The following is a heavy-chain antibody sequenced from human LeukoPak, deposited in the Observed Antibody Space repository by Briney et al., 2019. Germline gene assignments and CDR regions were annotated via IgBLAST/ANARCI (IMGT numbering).Heavy chain of an antibody. D-gene: IGHD3-22*01. CDR1: GYTFTGYY. CDR2: INPNSGGT. Sequence: ASVKVSCKASGYTFTGYYIYWVRQASGQGLEWMGWINPNSGGTNNAQKFQGRVTMTRDTSISTAYMELSRLRSDDTAVYYCAREFFYYDSSGYRLFDYWGQGTLVTVSS. V-gene: IGHV1-2*02. J-gene: IGHJ4*02. CDR3: AREFFYYDSSGYRLFDY.